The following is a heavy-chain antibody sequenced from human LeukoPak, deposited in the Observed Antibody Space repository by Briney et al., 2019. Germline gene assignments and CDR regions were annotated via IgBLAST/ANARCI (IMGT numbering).Heavy chain of an antibody. Sequence: ASVKVSCKASGYTFTSYDINWVRQATGQGLEWMGWMNPSGGSTSYAQKFQGRVTMTRDTSTSTVYMELSSLRSEDTAVYYCARGLPVWSGRNWFDPWGQGTLVTVSS. V-gene: IGHV1-8*01. CDR3: ARGLPVWSGRNWFDP. CDR2: MNPSGGST. J-gene: IGHJ5*02. D-gene: IGHD3-3*01. CDR1: GYTFTSYD.